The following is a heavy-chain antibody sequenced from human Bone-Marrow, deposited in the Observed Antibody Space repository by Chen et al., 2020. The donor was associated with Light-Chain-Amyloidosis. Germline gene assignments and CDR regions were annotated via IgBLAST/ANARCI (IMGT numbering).Heavy chain of an antibody. Sequence: QLQLQESGPELAKPSETLSLTCKVSGGSVSSRGFYWGWIRQSPGKVLEWIASISFSGNTYYNPSLKSRVTISIDTSKNQFSMKVTSVTAADTALYCCAELLDNSYASTWGQGTLVTVSS. CDR1: GGSVSSRGFY. V-gene: IGHV4-39*01. J-gene: IGHJ5*02. D-gene: IGHD3-16*01. CDR3: AELLDNSYAST. CDR2: ISFSGNT.